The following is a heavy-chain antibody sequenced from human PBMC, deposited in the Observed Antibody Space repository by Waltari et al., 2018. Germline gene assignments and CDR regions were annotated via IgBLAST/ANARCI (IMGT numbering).Heavy chain of an antibody. CDR3: AKGDIVVVVAAAFDY. V-gene: IGHV3-9*01. CDR1: GFTFDDYA. CDR2: ISWKSGSI. Sequence: EVQLVESGGGLVQPGRSLRLSCAASGFTFDDYAMHWVRQAPGKGLEWVSGISWKSGSIGYAVSVKGRFTISRDNAKNSLYLQMNSLRAEDTALYYCAKGDIVVVVAAAFDYWGQGTLVTVSS. J-gene: IGHJ4*02. D-gene: IGHD2-15*01.